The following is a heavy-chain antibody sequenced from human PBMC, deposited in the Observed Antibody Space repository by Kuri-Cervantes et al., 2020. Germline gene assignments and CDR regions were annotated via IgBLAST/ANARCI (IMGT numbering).Heavy chain of an antibody. CDR2: MNPNSGNT. Sequence: ASVKVSCRASGYTFTSYGINWVRQAPGQGLEWMGWMNPNSGNTGYAQKFQGRVAMTRNTTISTAYMELSSLRSEDTAVYYCARVVIGAFDIWGQGTMVTVSS. D-gene: IGHD2-21*01. V-gene: IGHV1-8*01. CDR1: GYTFTSYG. J-gene: IGHJ3*02. CDR3: ARVVIGAFDI.